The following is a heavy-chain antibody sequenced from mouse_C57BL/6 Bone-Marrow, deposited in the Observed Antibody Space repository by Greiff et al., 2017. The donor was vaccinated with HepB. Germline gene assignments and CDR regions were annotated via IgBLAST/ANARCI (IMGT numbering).Heavy chain of an antibody. J-gene: IGHJ4*01. D-gene: IGHD2-4*01. V-gene: IGHV1-76*01. CDR2: IYPGSGNT. Sequence: VKLVESGAELVRPGASVKLSCKASGYTFTDYYINWVKQRPGQGLEWIARIYPGSGNTYYNEKFKGKATLTAEKSSSTAYMQLSSLTSEDSAVYFCARSRDYDGRFYAMDYWGQGTSVTVSS. CDR1: GYTFTDYY. CDR3: ARSRDYDGRFYAMDY.